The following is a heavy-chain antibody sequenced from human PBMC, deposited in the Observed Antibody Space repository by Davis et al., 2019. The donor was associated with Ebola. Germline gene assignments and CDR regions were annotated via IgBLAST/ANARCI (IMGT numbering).Heavy chain of an antibody. CDR1: GFTFSSYA. D-gene: IGHD5-18*01. J-gene: IGHJ4*02. CDR2: ISSNGGST. Sequence: GESLKISCSASGFTFSSYAMHWVRQAPGKGLEYVSAISSNGGSTYYADSVKGRFTISRDNSKNTLYLQMSSLRAEDTAVYYCARVGYSYGFDYWGQGTLVTVSS. CDR3: ARVGYSYGFDY. V-gene: IGHV3-64D*08.